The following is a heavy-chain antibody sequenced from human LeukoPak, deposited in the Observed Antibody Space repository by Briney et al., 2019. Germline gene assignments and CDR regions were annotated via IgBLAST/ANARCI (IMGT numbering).Heavy chain of an antibody. D-gene: IGHD3-9*01. CDR2: ISAYNGNT. J-gene: IGHJ4*02. V-gene: IGHV1-18*04. Sequence: ASVKVSCKASGYTFTSYGISWVRQAPGPGLEWMGWISAYNGNTNYAQKLQGRVTMTTDRSTSTAYMELRSLRSDDTAVYYCARDRRILTGPEYWGQGTLVTVSS. CDR3: ARDRRILTGPEY. CDR1: GYTFTSYG.